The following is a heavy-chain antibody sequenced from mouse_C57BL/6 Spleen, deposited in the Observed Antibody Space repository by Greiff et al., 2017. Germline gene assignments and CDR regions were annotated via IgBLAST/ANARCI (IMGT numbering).Heavy chain of an antibody. J-gene: IGHJ2*01. D-gene: IGHD1-1*01. V-gene: IGHV3-6*01. CDR1: GYSITSGYY. Sequence: EVKLMESGPGLVKPSQSLSLTCSVTGYSITSGYYWYLIRQFPGNKLEWMGYISYDGSNNYNPALKNRISITRDTSKNQFFLKLNSVTTEDTATYYCAREKDYYGSSLDYWGQGTTLTVSS. CDR2: ISYDGSN. CDR3: AREKDYYGSSLDY.